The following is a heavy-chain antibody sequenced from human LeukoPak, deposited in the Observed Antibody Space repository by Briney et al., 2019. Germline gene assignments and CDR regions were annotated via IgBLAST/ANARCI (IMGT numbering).Heavy chain of an antibody. D-gene: IGHD6-13*01. J-gene: IGHJ4*02. CDR2: IRGDTGDT. CDR1: GFRLSDYY. V-gene: IGHV1-2*02. Sequence: ASVTVSCKTSGFRLSDYYFHWVRQAPGQGLEWMGWIRGDTGDTDSPQKFQGRATMTRDTSINTAYMELSRLTFDDTAMYFCARVRGNSCDYWGQGTLVTVSS. CDR3: ARVRGNSCDY.